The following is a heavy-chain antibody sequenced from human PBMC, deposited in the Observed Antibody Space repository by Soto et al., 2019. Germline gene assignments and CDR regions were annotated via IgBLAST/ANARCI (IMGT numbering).Heavy chain of an antibody. V-gene: IGHV3-48*01. CDR1: GFTFSSYS. CDR2: ISSSSSTI. J-gene: IGHJ4*02. D-gene: IGHD4-17*01. Sequence: GGSLRLSCAASGFTFSSYSMNWVRQAPGKGLEWVSYISSSSSTIYYADSVKGRLNISRDNAKNALYLQMNSLRAEDTAVYYCAREPDYGDYFDYWGQGTLVTVSS. CDR3: AREPDYGDYFDY.